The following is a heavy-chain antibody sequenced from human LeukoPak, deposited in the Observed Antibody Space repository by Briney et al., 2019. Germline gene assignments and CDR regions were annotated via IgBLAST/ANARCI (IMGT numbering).Heavy chain of an antibody. Sequence: PGGSLRLSCAASGFTFSSYAMHWVRQAPGKRLEWVAVISYGGSNKYYADSVKGRFTISRDNSKNTLYLQMNSLRAEDTAVYYCARPSSGWYAEYFQHWGQGTLVTVSS. CDR1: GFTFSSYA. D-gene: IGHD6-19*01. CDR3: ARPSSGWYAEYFQH. V-gene: IGHV3-30*04. J-gene: IGHJ1*01. CDR2: ISYGGSNK.